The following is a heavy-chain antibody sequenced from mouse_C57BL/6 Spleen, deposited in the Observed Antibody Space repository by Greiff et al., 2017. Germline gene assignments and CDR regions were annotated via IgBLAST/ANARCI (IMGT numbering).Heavy chain of an antibody. CDR3: AIVYYDYGGFAY. J-gene: IGHJ3*01. CDR2: IHPSDSYT. CDR1: GYTFTSYW. Sequence: QVQLKQPGAELVKPGASVKVSCKASGYTFTSYWMHWVKQRPGQGLEWIGRIHPSDSYTNYNQKFKGKATLTVDKSSSTAYMQLSSLTSEDSAVXYCAIVYYDYGGFAYWGQGTLVTVSA. V-gene: IGHV1-74*01. D-gene: IGHD2-4*01.